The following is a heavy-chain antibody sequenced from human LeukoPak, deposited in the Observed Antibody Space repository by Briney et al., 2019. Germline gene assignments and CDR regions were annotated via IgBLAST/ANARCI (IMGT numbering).Heavy chain of an antibody. CDR3: ALGYCGGGSCYARENFQH. Sequence: SQTLSLTCTVSGGSISSGGYYWTWIRQHPGKGLEWIGCIYNSGSTYYNPSLKSRVTISVDTSKNQFSLRLSTVTAADTAVYYCALGYCGGGSCYARENFQHWGQGTLVTVSS. J-gene: IGHJ1*01. V-gene: IGHV4-31*03. CDR1: GGSISSGGYY. D-gene: IGHD2-15*01. CDR2: IYNSGST.